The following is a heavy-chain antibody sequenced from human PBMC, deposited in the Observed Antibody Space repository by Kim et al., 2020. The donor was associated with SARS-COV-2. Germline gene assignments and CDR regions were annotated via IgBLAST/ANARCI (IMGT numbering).Heavy chain of an antibody. V-gene: IGHV4-59*10. CDR3: ARYIVATHNFDY. J-gene: IGHJ4*02. Sequence: NYTPASKSRVTMSVDTSKNQFSLKLSFVAAADTAVYYWARYIVATHNFDYWGQGTLVTVSS. D-gene: IGHD5-12*01.